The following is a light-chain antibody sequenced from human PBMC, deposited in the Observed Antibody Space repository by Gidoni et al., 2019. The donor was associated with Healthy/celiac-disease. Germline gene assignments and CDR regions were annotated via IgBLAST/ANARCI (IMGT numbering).Light chain of an antibody. Sequence: DIVMTQSPDSLAVSLGEGATFNCKSSQSVLYSSNSKNYLAWYQQKPGQPPKLLIYWASTRESGVPDRFSGSGSGTDFTLTISSLQAEDVAVYYCQQYYSTPPTFGQGTKLEIK. CDR3: QQYYSTPPT. CDR1: QSVLYSSNSKNY. CDR2: WAS. J-gene: IGKJ2*01. V-gene: IGKV4-1*01.